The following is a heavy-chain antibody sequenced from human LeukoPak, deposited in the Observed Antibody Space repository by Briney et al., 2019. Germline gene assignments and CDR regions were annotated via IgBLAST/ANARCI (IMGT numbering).Heavy chain of an antibody. V-gene: IGHV4-59*13. CDR3: ARAGRFNSGRSYFFDN. J-gene: IGHJ4*02. D-gene: IGHD4-23*01. CDR2: VSYSGNT. CDR1: GGSISGYY. Sequence: SETLSLTRSVSGGSISGYYWSWIRRPPGKGLEWIAYVSYSGNTNYTPSLKNRVSISVDTSKNRFSLQLRSVTAADTAFYYCARAGRFNSGRSYFFDNWGQGTLVTVS.